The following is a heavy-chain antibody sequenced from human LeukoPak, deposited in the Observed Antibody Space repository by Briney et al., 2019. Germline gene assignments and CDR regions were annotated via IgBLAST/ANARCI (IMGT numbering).Heavy chain of an antibody. CDR3: ARQAARFSKGPDFDY. J-gene: IGHJ4*02. Sequence: GASVKVSCKASGYTFTGYYMHWVRQAPGQGLEWMGWINPNSGGTNYAQKFQGRVTMTRDTSTSTAYMELSRLRSDDTAVYYCARQAARFSKGPDFDYWGQGTLVTVSS. CDR2: INPNSGGT. D-gene: IGHD6-6*01. CDR1: GYTFTGYY. V-gene: IGHV1-2*02.